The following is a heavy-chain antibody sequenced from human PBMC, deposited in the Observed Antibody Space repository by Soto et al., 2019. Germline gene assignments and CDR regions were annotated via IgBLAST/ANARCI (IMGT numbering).Heavy chain of an antibody. D-gene: IGHD6-6*01. Sequence: SETLSLTCTVSGASLSRNTYYWAWIRRPPEKGLVCFVIIYYDGSTYYNPSLKSRLTISVDTSKNHFSLELNSVTAADTAVYYCARSTIASHLFMYPFAYWGQGTLVTVSS. CDR2: IYYDGST. J-gene: IGHJ4*01. CDR1: GASLSRNTYY. CDR3: ARSTIASHLFMYPFAY. V-gene: IGHV4-39*01.